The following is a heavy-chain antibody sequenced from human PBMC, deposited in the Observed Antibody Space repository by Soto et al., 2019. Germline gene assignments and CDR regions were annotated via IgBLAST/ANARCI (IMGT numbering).Heavy chain of an antibody. Sequence: SETLSLTCTVSGGSISSYYWSWIRQPPGKGLEWIGYIYYSGSTNYNPSLKSRVTISVVTSKNQFSLKLSSVTAADTAVYYCAGYSSSPYYYYYYMDVWGKGTTVT. D-gene: IGHD6-6*01. J-gene: IGHJ6*03. CDR3: AGYSSSPYYYYYYMDV. V-gene: IGHV4-59*01. CDR2: IYYSGST. CDR1: GGSISSYY.